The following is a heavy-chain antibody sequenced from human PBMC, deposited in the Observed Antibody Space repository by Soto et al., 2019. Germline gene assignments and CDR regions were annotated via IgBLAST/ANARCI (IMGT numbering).Heavy chain of an antibody. CDR3: ARDQDDPRYYYYYGMDV. CDR1: GFTFSSYG. Sequence: PGGSLRLSCAASGFTFSSYGMHWVRQAPGKGLEWVAVIWYDGSNKYYADSVKGRFTISRDNSKNTLYLQMNSLRAEDTAVYYCARDQDDPRYYYYYGMDVWGQGTTVTVS. D-gene: IGHD1-1*01. CDR2: IWYDGSNK. J-gene: IGHJ6*02. V-gene: IGHV3-33*01.